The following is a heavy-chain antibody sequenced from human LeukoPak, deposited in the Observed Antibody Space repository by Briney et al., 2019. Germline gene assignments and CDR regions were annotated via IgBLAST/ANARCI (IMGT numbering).Heavy chain of an antibody. Sequence: GGSLRLSCAASGFTFSSYWMSWVRQAPGKGLEWVANIKQDGGREYYVDSVKGRFTISRDNSKNTLYLQMNSLRAEDTAVYYCARDFVGDGYIYYGMDVWGQGTTVTVSS. D-gene: IGHD5-24*01. CDR1: GFTFSSYW. J-gene: IGHJ6*02. CDR2: IKQDGGRE. CDR3: ARDFVGDGYIYYGMDV. V-gene: IGHV3-7*01.